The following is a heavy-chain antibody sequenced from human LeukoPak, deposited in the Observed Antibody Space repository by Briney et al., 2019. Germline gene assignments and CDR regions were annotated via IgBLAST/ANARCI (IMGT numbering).Heavy chain of an antibody. CDR1: GFTFSSYS. CDR3: ARVGDKAMVIPFDY. Sequence: GGSLRLPCAASGFTFSSYSMNWVRQAPGKGLEWVSSISSSSSYIYYADSVKGRFTISRDNAKNSLYLQMNSLRAEDTAVYYCARVGDKAMVIPFDYWGQGTLVTVSS. CDR2: ISSSSSYI. J-gene: IGHJ4*02. D-gene: IGHD5-18*01. V-gene: IGHV3-21*01.